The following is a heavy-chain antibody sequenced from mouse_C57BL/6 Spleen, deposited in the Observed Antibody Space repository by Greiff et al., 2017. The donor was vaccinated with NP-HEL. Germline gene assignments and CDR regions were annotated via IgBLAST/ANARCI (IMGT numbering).Heavy chain of an antibody. D-gene: IGHD2-5*01. CDR1: GFTLSSYG. CDR3: ARHYYSNYFYY. V-gene: IGHV5-6*01. J-gene: IGHJ2*01. Sequence: EVMLVESGGDLVKPGGSLKLSCAASGFTLSSYGMSWVRQTPDKRLEWVATISSGGSYTYYPDSVKGRFTISRDNAKNTLYLQMSSLKSEDTAMYYCARHYYSNYFYYGGQGNTITVTS. CDR2: ISSGGSYT.